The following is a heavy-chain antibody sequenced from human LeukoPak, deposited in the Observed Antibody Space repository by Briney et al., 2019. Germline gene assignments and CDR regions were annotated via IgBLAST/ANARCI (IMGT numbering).Heavy chain of an antibody. V-gene: IGHV3-74*01. CDR1: GFTVSSYW. D-gene: IGHD6-19*01. CDR2: INSDGSST. J-gene: IGHJ5*02. CDR3: ARVIAVASSWFDP. Sequence: GGSLRLSCAASGFTVSSYWMHWVRQAPGKGLVWVSRINSDGSSTTYADSVKGRFTISRDNAKNTLYLQMNSLRAEDTALYFCARVIAVASSWFDPWGQGTLVTVSS.